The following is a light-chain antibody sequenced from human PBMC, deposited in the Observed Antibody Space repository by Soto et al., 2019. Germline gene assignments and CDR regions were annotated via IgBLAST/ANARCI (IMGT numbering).Light chain of an antibody. CDR2: DAS. CDR3: QQRSNQPRT. V-gene: IGKV3-11*01. J-gene: IGKJ1*01. Sequence: EIVLTQSPATLSLSPGERATLSCRASQSVSSYLAWYQQKPGQAPRLLIYDASNRATGIPARFSASGSGTDFTLTSSSLETEDFAVYYGQQRSNQPRTFSLGTKVYIK. CDR1: QSVSSY.